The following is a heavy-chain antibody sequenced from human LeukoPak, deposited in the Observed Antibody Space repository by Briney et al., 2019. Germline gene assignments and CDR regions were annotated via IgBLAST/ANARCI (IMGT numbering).Heavy chain of an antibody. CDR3: ARDLFTGWTWDY. D-gene: IGHD6-19*01. CDR2: VHLGDGDR. CDR1: GYIFTSCL. Sequence: GASVKVSCKASGYIFTSCLMHWVRQAPGQGFEWVGKVHLGDGDRDYAERFQGRLTLTYDLSTTTVYMELTSLRSDDTAVYYCARDLFTGWTWDYWGQGTLLTVSS. V-gene: IGHV1-46*01. J-gene: IGHJ4*02.